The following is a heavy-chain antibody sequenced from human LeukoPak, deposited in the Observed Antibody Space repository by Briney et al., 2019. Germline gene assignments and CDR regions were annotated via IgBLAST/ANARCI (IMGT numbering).Heavy chain of an antibody. J-gene: IGHJ4*02. CDR1: GGSFSGYY. D-gene: IGHD6-13*01. V-gene: IGHV4-34*01. CDR3: ASGSSWFAY. Sequence: SETLSLTCAVYGGSFSGYYWSWIRQPPGKGLEWIGEINHSGSTNYNPSLKSRVTISVDRSKNQFSLKLSSVTAADTAVYYCASGSSWFAYWGQGTLVTVSS. CDR2: INHSGST.